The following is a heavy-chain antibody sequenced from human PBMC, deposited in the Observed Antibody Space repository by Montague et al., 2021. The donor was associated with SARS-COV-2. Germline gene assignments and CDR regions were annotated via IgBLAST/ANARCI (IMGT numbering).Heavy chain of an antibody. D-gene: IGHD3-16*01. CDR2: IKQDGREQ. V-gene: IGHV3-7*01. CDR3: ARDIRDYVLREFDF. Sequence: PLRLSCAASGFTVSNHWLSWVRQAPGKGLEWVANIKQDGREQYYLYSXXVLFPVSRDNAKNSLYLRMSRLRAEDTAVSYCARDIRDYVLREFDFWGQGTLVYVSS. J-gene: IGHJ4*02. CDR1: GFTVSNHW.